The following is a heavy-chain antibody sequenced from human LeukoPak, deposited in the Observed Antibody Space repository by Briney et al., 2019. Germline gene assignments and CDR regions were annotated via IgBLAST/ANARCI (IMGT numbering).Heavy chain of an antibody. CDR2: IKQDGSQE. J-gene: IGHJ3*02. CDR1: RFTLSTYW. V-gene: IGHV3-7*01. CDR3: ARASPRIWNAFDI. Sequence: GGSLRLSCAASRFTLSTYWMSWVRQAPGKGLEWVAHIKQDGSQEYYVDSVKGRFTISRDSAKNSLYLQMNSLRAEDTAVYYCARASPRIWNAFDIWGQGTMVTVSS. D-gene: IGHD1-1*01.